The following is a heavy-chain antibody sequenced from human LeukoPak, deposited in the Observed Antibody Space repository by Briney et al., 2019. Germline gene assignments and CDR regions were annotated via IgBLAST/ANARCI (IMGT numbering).Heavy chain of an antibody. CDR2: INGDGSST. CDR1: GFSFSGYW. CDR3: ARGGLNALEAFDI. V-gene: IGHV3-74*01. Sequence: PGGSLRLSCAASGFSFSGYWMHWVRQAPGKGLVWVSRINGDGSSTRYADSVKGRFTISRDNAKNTLYLQMNSLRAEDTAVYYCARGGLNALEAFDIWGQGTLVTVCS. D-gene: IGHD1-1*01. J-gene: IGHJ3*02.